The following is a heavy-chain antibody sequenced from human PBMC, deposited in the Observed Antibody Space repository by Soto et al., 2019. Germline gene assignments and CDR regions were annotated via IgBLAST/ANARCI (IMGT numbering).Heavy chain of an antibody. D-gene: IGHD4-17*01. V-gene: IGHV3-23*01. Sequence: GGSLRLSCAASGFTFSSYAMSWVRQAPGKGLEWVSAISGSGGSTYYADSVKGRFTISRDNSKNTLYLQMNSLRAEDTAVYYWAKGKDYEDAFDIWGQGTMVTVSS. CDR2: ISGSGGST. J-gene: IGHJ3*02. CDR3: AKGKDYEDAFDI. CDR1: GFTFSSYA.